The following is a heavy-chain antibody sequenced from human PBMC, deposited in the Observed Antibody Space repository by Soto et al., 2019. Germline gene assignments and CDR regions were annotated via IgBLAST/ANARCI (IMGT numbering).Heavy chain of an antibody. V-gene: IGHV4-4*02. J-gene: IGHJ4*02. CDR2: IYHSGST. CDR1: GGSISSSNW. CDR3: ASVAKTIIWPEN. Sequence: SETLSLTCAFSGGSISSSNWWSWVSQPPGKGLQWIGEIYHSGSTYYNPSLKSRVTISVDKSKNQFSLKLSSVTAADTAVYYCASVAKTIIWPENWGQGTLVTGSS.